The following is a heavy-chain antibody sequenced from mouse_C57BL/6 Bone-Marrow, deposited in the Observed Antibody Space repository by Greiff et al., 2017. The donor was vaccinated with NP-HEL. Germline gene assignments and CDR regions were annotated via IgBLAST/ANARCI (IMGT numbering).Heavy chain of an antibody. CDR2: ISSGGSYT. D-gene: IGHD2-3*01. V-gene: IGHV5-6*01. CDR3: ARPSDGYYAYFDY. Sequence: EVKLQESGGDLVKPGGSLKLSCAASGFTFSSYGMSWVRQTPDKRLEWVATISSGGSYTYYPDSVKGRFTISRDNAKNTLYLQMSSLKSEDTAMYYCARPSDGYYAYFDYWGQGTTLTVSS. J-gene: IGHJ2*01. CDR1: GFTFSSYG.